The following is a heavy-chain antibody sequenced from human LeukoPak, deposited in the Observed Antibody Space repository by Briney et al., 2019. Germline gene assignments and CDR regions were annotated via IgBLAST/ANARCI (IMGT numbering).Heavy chain of an antibody. CDR3: ARPDKGGPDY. Sequence: GGSLRLSCAASGFTFRSYSMNWVRQAPGKGLEWVSSISSSSSYIYYADSVKGRFTISRDNAKNSLYLQMNSLRAEDTAVYYCARPDKGGPDYWGQGTLVTVSS. CDR2: ISSSSSYI. CDR1: GFTFRSYS. V-gene: IGHV3-21*01. J-gene: IGHJ4*02. D-gene: IGHD1-14*01.